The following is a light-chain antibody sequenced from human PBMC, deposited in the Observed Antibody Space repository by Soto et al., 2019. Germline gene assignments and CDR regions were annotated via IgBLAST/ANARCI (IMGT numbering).Light chain of an antibody. CDR2: DTS. J-gene: IGKJ1*01. CDR3: QQRSNWPPWT. CDR1: QSVSSY. Sequence: EIVLTQSPATLSLSPGERATLSCRASQSVSSYLAWYQQKPGQAPRLLIYDTSNRATGSPARFSGSGSGTDFTLTISSLEPEDFAVYYCQQRSNWPPWTFGQGTKVEFK. V-gene: IGKV3-11*01.